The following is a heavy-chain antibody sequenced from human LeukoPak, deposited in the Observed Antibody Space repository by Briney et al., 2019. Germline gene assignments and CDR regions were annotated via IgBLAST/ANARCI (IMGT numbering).Heavy chain of an antibody. Sequence: GGSLRLSCAASGFTFSSYGMHWVRQAPGKGLEWVAFMRYDGSNKYYADSVKGRFTISRENSKNTLYLQMNSLRAEDTAVYYCAKGGSSIAAAGSINWFDPWGQGTLVTVSS. CDR2: MRYDGSNK. J-gene: IGHJ5*02. CDR1: GFTFSSYG. V-gene: IGHV3-30*02. D-gene: IGHD6-13*01. CDR3: AKGGSSIAAAGSINWFDP.